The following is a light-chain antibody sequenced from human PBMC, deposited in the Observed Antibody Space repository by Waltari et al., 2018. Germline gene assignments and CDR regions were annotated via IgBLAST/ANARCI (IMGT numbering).Light chain of an antibody. V-gene: IGLV2-14*01. CDR2: DVS. CDR3: SSQSSNDVVL. Sequence: QSALTQPASVSGSPGQSVTILCAGTSNDDGGYNSVSWYQEHPGQAPRVIIYDVSDRPSGVSDRFSGSKSGNTASLTISGLQAEDEADYYCSSQSSNDVVLFGGGTKLTVL. J-gene: IGLJ2*01. CDR1: SNDDGGYNS.